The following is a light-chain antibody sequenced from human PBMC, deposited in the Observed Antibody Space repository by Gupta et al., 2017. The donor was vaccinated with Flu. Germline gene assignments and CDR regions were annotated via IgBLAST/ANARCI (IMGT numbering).Light chain of an antibody. CDR2: TTS. J-gene: IGKJ2*01. V-gene: IGKV1-39*01. CDR1: QGVSSH. Sequence: PSSLSANVGDRVTITCRASQGVSSHLNWYQQKPGKAPKLLIYTTSTLHSGAPSRFSGSGSGTDFTLTISSLQPEDFATYSCQQTNRTPYTFGQGTKLQIK. CDR3: QQTNRTPYT.